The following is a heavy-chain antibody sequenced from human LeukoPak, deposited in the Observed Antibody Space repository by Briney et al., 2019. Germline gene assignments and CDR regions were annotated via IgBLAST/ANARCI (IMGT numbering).Heavy chain of an antibody. CDR3: AASYDFWGGYLNHDY. Sequence: ASVKLSCKASGYTFTGYYMHWVRQAPGQGLGWMGWINPNSGGTNYSQTSQGRVTMTRDPSIGTAYVELSSLRSDDTAVFYWAASYDFWGGYLNHDYWGQGTLVTVSS. CDR2: INPNSGGT. V-gene: IGHV1-2*02. J-gene: IGHJ4*02. D-gene: IGHD3-3*01. CDR1: GYTFTGYY.